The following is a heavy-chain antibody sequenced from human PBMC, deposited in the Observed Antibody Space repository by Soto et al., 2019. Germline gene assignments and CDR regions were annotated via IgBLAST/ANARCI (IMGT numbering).Heavy chain of an antibody. CDR2: IYYSGST. V-gene: IGHV4-61*08. J-gene: IGHJ3*02. D-gene: IGHD2-2*01. Sequence: SETLSLTCTVSGGSVSSGDYYWSWIRQPPGRGLEWIGYIYYSGSTNYNPSLESRVTISVDTSKNQFSLKLSSVTTADTAVYYCARDGRVVPAAIGRNDAFDIWGQGTMVTVSS. CDR3: ARDGRVVPAAIGRNDAFDI. CDR1: GGSVSSGDYY.